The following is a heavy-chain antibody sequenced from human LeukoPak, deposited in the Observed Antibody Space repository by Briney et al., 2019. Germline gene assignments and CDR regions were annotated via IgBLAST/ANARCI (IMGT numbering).Heavy chain of an antibody. V-gene: IGHV1-8*03. CDR2: MNPNSGNT. CDR1: GYTFTGYY. D-gene: IGHD5-18*01. CDR3: ARGQTRYSYGTDYYYYMDV. Sequence: ASVKVSCKASGYTFTGYYMHWVRQAPGQGLEWMGWMNPNSGNTGYAQKFQGRVTITRNTSISTAYMELSSLRSEDTAVYYCARGQTRYSYGTDYYYYMDVWGKGTTVTVSS. J-gene: IGHJ6*03.